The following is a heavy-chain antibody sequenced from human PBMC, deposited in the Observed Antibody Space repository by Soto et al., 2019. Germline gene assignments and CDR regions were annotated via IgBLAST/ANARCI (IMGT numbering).Heavy chain of an antibody. CDR1: GGSITSSRYF. D-gene: IGHD6-19*01. CDR2: IYYSGIT. Sequence: QLQLQESGPGLVKPSETLSLTCSVSGGSITSSRYFWVWVRQPPGKGLEWIVSIYYSGITYYNPSLRSRVTISVDTSKTQFSLKLSSVTAADTAVCYCARQYSSGSRNWFDPWGQGTLVTVSS. J-gene: IGHJ5*02. CDR3: ARQYSSGSRNWFDP. V-gene: IGHV4-39*01.